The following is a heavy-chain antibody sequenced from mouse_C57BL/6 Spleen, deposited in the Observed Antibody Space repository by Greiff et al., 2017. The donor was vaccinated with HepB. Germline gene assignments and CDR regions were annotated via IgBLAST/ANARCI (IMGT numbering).Heavy chain of an antibody. CDR3: ARWALTGSFDY. CDR1: GYAFSSSW. Sequence: VQLQQSGPELVKPGASVKISCKASGYAFSSSWMNWVKQRPGKGLEWIGRIYPGDGDTNYNGKFKGKATLTADKSSRTAYMQLSSLTSEDSAVYFCARWALTGSFDYWGQGTTLTVSS. V-gene: IGHV1-82*01. CDR2: IYPGDGDT. J-gene: IGHJ2*01. D-gene: IGHD4-1*01.